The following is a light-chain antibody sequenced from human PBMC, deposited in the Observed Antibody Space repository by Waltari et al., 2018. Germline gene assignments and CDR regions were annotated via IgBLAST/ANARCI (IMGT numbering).Light chain of an antibody. Sequence: QSVLTQPPSASGTPGQRVTISCSGSSSNIGSNYVYWYQQLPGMAPRRLSYRNNQRPSGVPDRFSGSKSGTSASLAISGLRSEDEADYYCAAWDDSLSGYVFGTGTKVTVL. CDR2: RNN. J-gene: IGLJ1*01. V-gene: IGLV1-47*01. CDR3: AAWDDSLSGYV. CDR1: SSNIGSNY.